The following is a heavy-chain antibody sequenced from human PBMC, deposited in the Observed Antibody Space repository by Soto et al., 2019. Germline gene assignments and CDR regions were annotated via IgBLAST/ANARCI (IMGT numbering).Heavy chain of an antibody. CDR3: ARTLGYCSGGSCYYGAFDI. J-gene: IGHJ3*02. D-gene: IGHD2-15*01. CDR1: GFTVSSNY. CDR2: IYSGGST. Sequence: GGSLRLSCAASGFTVSSNYMSWVRQAPGKGLEWVSVIYSGGSTYYADSVKGRFTISRDNSKNTLYLQMNSLRAEDTAVYYCARTLGYCSGGSCYYGAFDIWGQGTMVTVSS. V-gene: IGHV3-66*01.